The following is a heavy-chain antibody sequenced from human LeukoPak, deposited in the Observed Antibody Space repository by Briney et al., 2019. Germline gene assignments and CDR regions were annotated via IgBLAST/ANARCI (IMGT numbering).Heavy chain of an antibody. D-gene: IGHD3-16*01. V-gene: IGHV3-48*01. CDR2: INSGSSSI. Sequence: PGGSLRLSCAASGFSFSSYSMNWVRQAPGKGLEWVSYINSGSSSIYYADSVKGRFTISRDNAKNSLYLQMNSLRAEDTAVYYCAREGGFDYWGQGILVTVSS. J-gene: IGHJ4*02. CDR1: GFSFSSYS. CDR3: AREGGFDY.